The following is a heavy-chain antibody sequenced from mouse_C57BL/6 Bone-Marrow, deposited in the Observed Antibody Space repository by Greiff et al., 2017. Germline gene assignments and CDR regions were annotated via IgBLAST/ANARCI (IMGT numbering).Heavy chain of an antibody. J-gene: IGHJ3*01. Sequence: VQLQQSGPELVKPGASVKISCKASGYTFTDYYMNWVKQSHGKSLEWIGDINPNNGGTSYNQKFKGKATLTVDKSSSTAYMELRSLTSEDSAVYYCAREYDYYFAYWGQGTLVTVSA. D-gene: IGHD2-4*01. V-gene: IGHV1-26*01. CDR1: GYTFTDYY. CDR3: AREYDYYFAY. CDR2: INPNNGGT.